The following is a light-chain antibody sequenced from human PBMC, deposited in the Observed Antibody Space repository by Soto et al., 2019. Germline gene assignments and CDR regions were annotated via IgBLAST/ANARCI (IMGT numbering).Light chain of an antibody. Sequence: EILMTQSPATLSVSPGERATLSCRASQSVSNNLAWYQQKPGQAPRLLSYYASTSATGIPASFSGSGSGKEFTLTISSLQSEDFALYYCQQYNNWPPITFGQGTRLEIK. J-gene: IGKJ5*01. CDR2: YAS. V-gene: IGKV3-15*01. CDR1: QSVSNN. CDR3: QQYNNWPPIT.